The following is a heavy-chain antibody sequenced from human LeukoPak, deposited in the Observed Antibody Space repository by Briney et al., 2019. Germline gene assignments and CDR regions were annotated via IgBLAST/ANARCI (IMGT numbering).Heavy chain of an antibody. D-gene: IGHD3-10*01. CDR2: IAVGSGNT. Sequence: SVKVSCKASGFTFTSSAVQWVRQARGQRLEWIGWIAVGSGNTNYAQKFQERVTITRDMSTSTAYMELSSLRSEDTAVYYCAADNRLITMVRGVNPYYYGMDVWGQGTTVTVSS. CDR1: GFTFTSSA. V-gene: IGHV1-58*01. J-gene: IGHJ6*02. CDR3: AADNRLITMVRGVNPYYYGMDV.